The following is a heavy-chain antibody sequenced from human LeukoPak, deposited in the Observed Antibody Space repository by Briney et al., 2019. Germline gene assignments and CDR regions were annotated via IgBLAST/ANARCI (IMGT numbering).Heavy chain of an antibody. J-gene: IGHJ5*02. Sequence: SETLSLTCTVSGGSISSYYWTWIRQPAGKGLEWVGRMYISGETNYNPSLKNRATLSLDTSKNQFSLKLRSLTAADTAVYYCAREPKLEPTGFDPWGQGTLVTVSS. CDR3: AREPKLEPTGFDP. V-gene: IGHV4-4*07. CDR1: GGSISSYY. CDR2: MYISGET. D-gene: IGHD1-14*01.